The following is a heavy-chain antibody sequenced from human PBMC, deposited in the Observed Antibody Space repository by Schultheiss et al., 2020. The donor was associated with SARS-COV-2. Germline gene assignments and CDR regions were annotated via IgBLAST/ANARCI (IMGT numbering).Heavy chain of an antibody. CDR3: TTDSDRYCTNGVCYAFDY. CDR2: IKSKTDGGTT. V-gene: IGHV3-15*01. CDR1: GFTFSSYA. Sequence: VGSLRLSCAASGFTFSSYAMHWVRQAPGKGLEWVGRIKSKTDGGTTDYAAPVKGRFTISRDDSKNTLYLQMNSLKTEDTAVYYCTTDSDRYCTNGVCYAFDYWGQGTLVTVSS. D-gene: IGHD2-8*01. J-gene: IGHJ4*02.